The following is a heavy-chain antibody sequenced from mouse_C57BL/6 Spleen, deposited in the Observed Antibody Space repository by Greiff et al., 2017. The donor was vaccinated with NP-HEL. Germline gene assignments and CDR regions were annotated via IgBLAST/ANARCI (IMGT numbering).Heavy chain of an antibody. V-gene: IGHV1-55*01. CDR2: IYPGSGST. D-gene: IGHD3-3*01. J-gene: IGHJ2*01. CDR1: GYTFTSYW. CDR3: ARGDGPLDY. Sequence: QVQLQQSGAELVKPGASVKMSYKASGYTFTSYWITWVKQRPGQGLEWIGDIYPGSGSTNYNEKFKSKATLTVDTSSSTAYMQLSSLTSEDSAVYYCARGDGPLDYWGQGTTLTVSS.